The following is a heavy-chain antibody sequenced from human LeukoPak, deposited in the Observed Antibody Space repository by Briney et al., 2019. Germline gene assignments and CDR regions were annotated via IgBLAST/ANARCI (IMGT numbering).Heavy chain of an antibody. Sequence: ASVKVSCKASGYTSTGYYMHWVRQAPGQGLEWMGWINPNSGGTNYAQKFQGRVTMTRDTSISTAYMELSRLRSDDTAVYYCARAGRHSSGWYGVDYWGQGTLVTITS. CDR2: INPNSGGT. D-gene: IGHD6-19*01. V-gene: IGHV1-2*02. CDR3: ARAGRHSSGWYGVDY. CDR1: GYTSTGYY. J-gene: IGHJ4*02.